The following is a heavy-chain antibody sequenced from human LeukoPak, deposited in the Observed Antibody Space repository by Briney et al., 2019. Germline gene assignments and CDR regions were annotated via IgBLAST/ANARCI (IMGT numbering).Heavy chain of an antibody. CDR1: GFTFSSYA. V-gene: IGHV3-23*01. CDR2: ISGSGGST. CDR3: ARGPNSGSYWEDAFDI. Sequence: GGSLRLSCAASGFTFSSYAMSWVRQAPGKGLEWVSAISGSGGSTYYADSVKGRFTISRDNAKNSLYLQMNSLRAEDTALYYCARGPNSGSYWEDAFDIWGQGTMVTVSS. J-gene: IGHJ3*02. D-gene: IGHD1-26*01.